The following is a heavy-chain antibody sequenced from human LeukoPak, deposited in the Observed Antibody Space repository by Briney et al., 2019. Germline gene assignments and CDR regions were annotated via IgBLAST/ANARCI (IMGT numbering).Heavy chain of an antibody. CDR3: ARDRDSSGWYEGFDY. J-gene: IGHJ4*02. D-gene: IGHD6-19*01. CDR2: ISYDGSNK. CDR1: GFTFSSSA. V-gene: IGHV3-30-3*01. Sequence: QPGRSLRLSCAASGFTFSSSAMHWVCQAPDKGLEWVAVISYDGSNKYYADSVKGRFTISRDNSKNTLYLQMNSLRADDTAVYYCARDRDSSGWYEGFDYWGQGTLVTVSS.